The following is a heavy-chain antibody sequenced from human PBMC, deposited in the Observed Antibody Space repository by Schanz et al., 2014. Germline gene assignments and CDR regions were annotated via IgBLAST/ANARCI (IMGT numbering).Heavy chain of an antibody. CDR1: GYTLSAYS. D-gene: IGHD2-2*01. V-gene: IGHV1-46*01. CDR3: ARDRRRYCSTASCLHDNWFDP. J-gene: IGHJ5*02. CDR2: INPSGGGT. Sequence: QVQLVQSGTQVKKPGASVKVSCKASGYTLSAYSLHWVRQAPGQGLEWMGIINPSGGGTSYALRFQGRLTMTTDTSTSTAYMELRSLRSDDTAVYYCARDRRRYCSTASCLHDNWFDPWGQGTLVTVAS.